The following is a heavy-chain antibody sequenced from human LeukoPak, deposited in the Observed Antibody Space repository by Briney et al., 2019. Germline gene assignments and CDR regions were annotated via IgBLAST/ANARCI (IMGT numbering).Heavy chain of an antibody. V-gene: IGHV4-39*01. CDR2: IYYSGST. CDR3: ARSFGGYSYGADY. D-gene: IGHD5-18*01. J-gene: IGHJ4*02. Sequence: SETLSLTCTVSGGSISSSSYYWGWIRQPPGKGLEWIGSIYYSGSTYYNPSLKSRVTISVDTSKNQFSLKLSSVTAADTAVYYCARSFGGYSYGADYWGQGTLVTVSS. CDR1: GGSISSSSYY.